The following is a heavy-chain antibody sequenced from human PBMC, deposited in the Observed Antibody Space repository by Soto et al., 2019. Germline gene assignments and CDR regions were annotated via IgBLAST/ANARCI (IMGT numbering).Heavy chain of an antibody. Sequence: ASVKVSCKASGGTFSRYAISWVRQAPGQGLEWMGGIIPMFGTANYAQKFKGRVTITADESTSTAYMELRSLRSEDTAVYYCTRGWGDDSSDYYYAYWGQGTLVTVS. D-gene: IGHD3-22*01. V-gene: IGHV1-69*13. CDR3: TRGWGDDSSDYYYAY. CDR1: GGTFSRYA. CDR2: IIPMFGTA. J-gene: IGHJ4*02.